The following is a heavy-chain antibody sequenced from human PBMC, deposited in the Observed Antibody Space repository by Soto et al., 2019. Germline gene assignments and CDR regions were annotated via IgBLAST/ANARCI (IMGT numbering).Heavy chain of an antibody. V-gene: IGHV4-31*03. D-gene: IGHD2-15*01. CDR1: GGSISSGGYY. CDR3: AREVAPDAFDI. J-gene: IGHJ3*02. CDR2: IYYSGST. Sequence: RLSLTCPVSGGSISSGGYYWSWIRQHPGKGLEWIGYIYYSGSTYYNPSLKSRVTISVDTSKNQFSLKLSSVTAADTAVYYCAREVAPDAFDIWGQGTMVTV.